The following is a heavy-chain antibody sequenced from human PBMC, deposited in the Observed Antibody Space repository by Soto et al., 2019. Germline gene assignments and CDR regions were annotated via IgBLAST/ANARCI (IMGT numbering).Heavy chain of an antibody. CDR3: SRPHGGPYAFDV. V-gene: IGHV4-59*01. Sequence: QVQLQESGPGLVKPSETLSLTCTFSGGSISSYYWSWIRQPPGKGLEWIGYISDSGSTNYNPSLSSRVIMSIDKSQNQLSLKLTSVTAADTAVYYCSRPHGGPYAFDVWGRGTMVTVSS. J-gene: IGHJ3*01. CDR1: GGSISSYY. D-gene: IGHD3-10*01. CDR2: ISDSGST.